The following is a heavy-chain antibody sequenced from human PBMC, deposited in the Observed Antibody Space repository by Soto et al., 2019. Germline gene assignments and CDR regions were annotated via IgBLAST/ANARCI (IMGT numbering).Heavy chain of an antibody. CDR2: INHSGST. J-gene: IGHJ6*02. Sequence: TLSLTCAVYGGSFSGYYWGWIRQPPGKGLEWIGEINHSGSTNYNPSLKSRVTISVDTSKNQFSLKLSSVTAADTAVYYCARRTGGYYYYYYGMDVWGQGTTVTVS. CDR3: ARRTGGYYYYYYGMDV. V-gene: IGHV4-34*01. CDR1: GGSFSGYY. D-gene: IGHD2-8*02.